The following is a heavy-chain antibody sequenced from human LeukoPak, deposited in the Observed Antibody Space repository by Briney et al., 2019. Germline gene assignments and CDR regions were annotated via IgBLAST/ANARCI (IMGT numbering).Heavy chain of an antibody. J-gene: IGHJ6*03. CDR3: AKSGLVHYYYYYMDV. D-gene: IGHD6-19*01. CDR1: GFTFSSYG. CDR2: ISGSGGST. V-gene: IGHV3-23*01. Sequence: GGTLRLSCAASGFTFSSYGMSWVRQAPGKGLEWVSAISGSGGSTYYADSVKGRFTISRDNSKNTLYLQMNSLRAEDTAVYYCAKSGLVHYYYYYMDVWGKGTTVTVSS.